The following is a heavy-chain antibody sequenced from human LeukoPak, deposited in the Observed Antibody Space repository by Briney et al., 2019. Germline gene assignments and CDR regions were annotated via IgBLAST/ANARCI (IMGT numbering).Heavy chain of an antibody. Sequence: SETLSLTCNVSGGSMFSYYWNWIRQSPGKGLEWIGFVYSNGMTTYNPSLRSRGTISIATSRNQFSLRLTSVTAADTATYYCTRRAYYDSSGYNPTAGYFDLWGRGTLVTVSS. CDR3: TRRAYYDSSGYNPTAGYFDL. V-gene: IGHV4-4*08. CDR2: VYSNGMT. CDR1: GGSMFSYY. D-gene: IGHD3-22*01. J-gene: IGHJ2*01.